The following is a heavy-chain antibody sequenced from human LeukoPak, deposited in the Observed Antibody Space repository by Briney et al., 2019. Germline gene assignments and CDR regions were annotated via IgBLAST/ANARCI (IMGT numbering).Heavy chain of an antibody. CDR3: AKTSPGYTYGLLDY. J-gene: IGHJ4*02. CDR1: GFTFSSYA. D-gene: IGHD5-18*01. V-gene: IGHV3-23*01. Sequence: GGSLRLSCAASGFTFSSYAMSWVRQAPGKGLEWVSAISGSGGSTYYADSAKGRFTISRDNSKNTLYLQMNSLRAEDTAVYYCAKTSPGYTYGLLDYWGQGTLVTVS. CDR2: ISGSGGST.